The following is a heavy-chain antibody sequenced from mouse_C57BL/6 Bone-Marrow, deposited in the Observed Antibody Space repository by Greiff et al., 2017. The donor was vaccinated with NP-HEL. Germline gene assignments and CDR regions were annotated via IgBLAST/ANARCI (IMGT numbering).Heavy chain of an antibody. CDR3: ARTMVNYGSSPPYWYCDV. CDR2: IDPSDSYT. CDR1: GYTFTSYW. J-gene: IGHJ1*03. D-gene: IGHD1-1*01. Sequence: QVQLQQSGAELVMPGASVKLSCKASGYTFTSYWMHWVKQRPGQGLEWIGEIDPSDSYTNYNQTFKGQSTLTVDKSSSTAYMQLSSLTSEDSAVYYCARTMVNYGSSPPYWYCDVWGTGTTVTVSS. V-gene: IGHV1-69*01.